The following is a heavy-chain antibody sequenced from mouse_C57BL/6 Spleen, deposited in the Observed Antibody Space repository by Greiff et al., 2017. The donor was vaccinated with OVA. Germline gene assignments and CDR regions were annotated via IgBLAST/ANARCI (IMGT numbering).Heavy chain of an antibody. CDR2: IYPRSGNT. Sequence: VQLQQSGAELARPGASVKLSCKASGYTFTSYGISWVKQRPGQGLEWIGEIYPRSGNTYYNEKFKGKATLTADKSSSTAYMELRSLTSEDSAVYFCARLGIRGSSLDCDYWGQGTTLTVSS. CDR1: GYTFTSYG. CDR3: ARLGIRGSSLDCDY. J-gene: IGHJ2*01. D-gene: IGHD1-1*01. V-gene: IGHV1-81*01.